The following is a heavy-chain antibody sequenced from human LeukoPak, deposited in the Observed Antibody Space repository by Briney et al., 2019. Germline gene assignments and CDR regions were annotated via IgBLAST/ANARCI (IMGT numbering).Heavy chain of an antibody. CDR3: ARARARRQSWAEFDL. CDR1: GCTISTSL. D-gene: IGHD4-11*01. J-gene: IGHJ5*02. V-gene: IGHV3-66*02. CDR2: VSADGAT. Sequence: GGSLRLSCIVSGCTISTSLMDWVRQAPGKGPEWVSLVSADGATVYADSVKGRFTISRDISKNMVYLQMNRLRAEASAVYYCARARARRQSWAEFDLWGRGTLVTVSS.